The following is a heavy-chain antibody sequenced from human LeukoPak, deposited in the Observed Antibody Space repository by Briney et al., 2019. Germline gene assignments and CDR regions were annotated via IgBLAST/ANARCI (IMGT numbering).Heavy chain of an antibody. CDR2: IYSGGTT. CDR3: ARDLVAVAGSRRVGY. CDR1: GFTVSATY. D-gene: IGHD6-19*01. J-gene: IGHJ4*02. V-gene: IGHV3-53*01. Sequence: GGSLRLSCAASGFTVSATYMSWVRQAPGKGLEWVSVIYSGGTTYYANSVKGRFTISRDSSKNTLYLQMNNLRVEDTAVYYCARDLVAVAGSRRVGYWGQGTQVTVSS.